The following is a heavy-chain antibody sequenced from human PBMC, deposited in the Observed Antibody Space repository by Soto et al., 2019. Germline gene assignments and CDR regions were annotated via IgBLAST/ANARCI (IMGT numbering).Heavy chain of an antibody. CDR2: ISYDGSNK. J-gene: IGHJ4*02. Sequence: PGGSLRLSCAASGFTFSSYAMHWVRQAPGKGLEWVAVISYDGSNKYYADSVKGRFTISRDNSKNTLYLQMNSLRAEDTAVYYCARDYTLVNWNYHGTPNYYFDYWGQGTLVTVSS. D-gene: IGHD1-7*01. CDR3: ARDYTLVNWNYHGTPNYYFDY. CDR1: GFTFSSYA. V-gene: IGHV3-30-3*01.